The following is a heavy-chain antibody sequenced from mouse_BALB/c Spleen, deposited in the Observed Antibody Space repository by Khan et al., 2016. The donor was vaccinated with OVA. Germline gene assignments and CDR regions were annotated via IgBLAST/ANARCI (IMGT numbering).Heavy chain of an antibody. CDR3: ARPSYYGNPWFTY. D-gene: IGHD2-10*01. Sequence: EVELVESGGGLVKPGGSLKLSCAPSGFAFSSYDMSWVRQTPKKRLEWVATISGTGIYTYYPAGVKGRFTISRDNARNTLYLQMSSLRSEDTALYYCARPSYYGNPWFTYWGQGTLVTVSA. V-gene: IGHV5-9*02. J-gene: IGHJ3*01. CDR2: ISGTGIYT. CDR1: GFAFSSYD.